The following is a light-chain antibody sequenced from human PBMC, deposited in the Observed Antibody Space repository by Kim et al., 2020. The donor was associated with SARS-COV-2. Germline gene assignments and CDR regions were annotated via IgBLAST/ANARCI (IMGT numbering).Light chain of an antibody. V-gene: IGLV3-1*01. CDR1: KLGDKY. CDR2: QDS. CDR3: QAWDSSTWV. Sequence: SVSPGQTASITCYGDKLGDKYACWYQQKPGPSPVLVIYQDSKRPSGIPERFSGSNSGNTATLTISGTQAMDEADYYCQAWDSSTWVFGGGTQLTVL. J-gene: IGLJ3*02.